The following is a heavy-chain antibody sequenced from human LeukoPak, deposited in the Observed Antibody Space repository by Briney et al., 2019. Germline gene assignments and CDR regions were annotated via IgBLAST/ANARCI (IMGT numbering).Heavy chain of an antibody. CDR1: GFTFSSYG. CDR3: ARDSSPYGSGSYLDY. J-gene: IGHJ4*02. Sequence: PGRSLRLSWAASGFTFSSYGMHWVRQAPGKGLEWVAVIWYDGSNKYYADSVKGRFTISRDNSKNTLYLQMNSLRAEDTAVYYCARDSSPYGSGSYLDYWGQGTLVTVSS. V-gene: IGHV3-33*01. D-gene: IGHD3-10*01. CDR2: IWYDGSNK.